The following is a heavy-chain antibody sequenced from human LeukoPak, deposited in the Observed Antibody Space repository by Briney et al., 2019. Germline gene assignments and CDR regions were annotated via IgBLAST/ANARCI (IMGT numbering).Heavy chain of an antibody. Sequence: WGSLKLSCAASGFTVSSNYLSWVRQAPGKGLEWVSTIYSSGNTYYADSVKGRFSISRDDSKNTLYLQMNSLRAADTAVYYCAREAGYCSGTSCYIYYYGMDAWGQGTTVTVSS. CDR3: AREAGYCSGTSCYIYYYGMDA. J-gene: IGHJ6*02. CDR2: IYSSGNT. D-gene: IGHD2-2*02. CDR1: GFTVSSNY. V-gene: IGHV3-53*01.